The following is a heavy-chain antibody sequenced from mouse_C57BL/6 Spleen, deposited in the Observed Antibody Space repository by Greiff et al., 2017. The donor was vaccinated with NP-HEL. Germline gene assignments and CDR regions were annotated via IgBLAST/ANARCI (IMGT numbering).Heavy chain of an antibody. CDR2: FYPGSGSI. CDR1: GYTFTEYT. V-gene: IGHV1-62-2*01. CDR3: ARHEVLYGNYWYFDV. J-gene: IGHJ1*03. D-gene: IGHD2-1*01. Sequence: VKLVESGAELVKPGASVKLSCKASGYTFTEYTIHWVKQRSGQGLEWIGWFYPGSGSIKYNEKFKDKATLTADKSSSTVYMELSRLTSEDSAVYFCARHEVLYGNYWYFDVWGTGTTVTVSS.